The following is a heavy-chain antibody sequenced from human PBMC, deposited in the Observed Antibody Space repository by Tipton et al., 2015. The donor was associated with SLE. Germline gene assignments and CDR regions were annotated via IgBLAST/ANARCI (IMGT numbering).Heavy chain of an antibody. CDR2: IWYDGSNK. D-gene: IGHD1-26*01. CDR1: GFTFSSYG. V-gene: IGHV3-33*06. CDR3: AKDTGVGACLDY. J-gene: IGHJ4*02. Sequence: RSLRLSCAASGFTFSSYGMHWVRQAPGKGLEWVAVIWYDGSNKYYADSVKGRFTISRDNSKNTLYLQMNSLRAEDTAVYYCAKDTGVGACLDYWGQGTLVTVSS.